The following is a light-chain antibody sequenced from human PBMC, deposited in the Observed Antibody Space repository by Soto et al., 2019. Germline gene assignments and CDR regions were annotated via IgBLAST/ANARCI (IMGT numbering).Light chain of an antibody. J-gene: IGLJ1*01. CDR1: SSDVGGYNY. CDR3: SSYTSSSTPFYV. CDR2: DVS. Sequence: QSVLTQPASVSGSPGQSITISCTGTSSDVGGYNYVSWYQQHPGKAPKLMIYDVSNRPSGVSNCFSGSKSGNTASLTISGLQAEDEADYYCSSYTSSSTPFYVFGTGTKLTVL. V-gene: IGLV2-14*01.